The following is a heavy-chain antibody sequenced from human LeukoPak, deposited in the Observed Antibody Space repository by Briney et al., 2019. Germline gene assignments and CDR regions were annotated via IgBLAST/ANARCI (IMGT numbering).Heavy chain of an antibody. J-gene: IGHJ4*02. Sequence: PGGSLRPSCAAPGFTFDDYAMHWVRQAPRKGMPWVSGISWNSGSIGYADSVKGRFTISRYNAKHSLYLQMNSLRAEDTALYYCAKAYSIPVAGTVDYWGQGTLVTVSS. CDR3: AKAYSIPVAGTVDY. CDR2: ISWNSGSI. CDR1: GFTFDDYA. V-gene: IGHV3-9*01. D-gene: IGHD6-19*01.